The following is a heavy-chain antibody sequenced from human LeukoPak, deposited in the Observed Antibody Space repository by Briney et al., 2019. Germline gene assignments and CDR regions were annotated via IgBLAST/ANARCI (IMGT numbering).Heavy chain of an antibody. CDR3: TTDSYYYDSSGYDY. CDR2: IKSKTDGGTT. J-gene: IGHJ4*02. D-gene: IGHD3-22*01. Sequence: GGSLRLSCAASGFTFDGYGMSWVRQAPGKGLEWVGRIKSKTDGGTTDYAAPVKGRFAISRDDSKNTLYLQMNSLKTEDTAVYYCTTDSYYYDSSGYDYWGQGTLVTVSS. CDR1: GFTFDGYG. V-gene: IGHV3-15*01.